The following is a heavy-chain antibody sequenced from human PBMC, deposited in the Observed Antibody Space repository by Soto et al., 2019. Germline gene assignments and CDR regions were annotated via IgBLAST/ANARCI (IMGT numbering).Heavy chain of an antibody. Sequence: GASVKVSCKASGGTFGSYAISWVRQAPGQGLEWMGGIIPIFGTANYAQKFQGRVTITADKSTSTAYMELSSLRSEDTAVYYCARGGGIHYYYYYGMDVWGQGTTVTVSS. V-gene: IGHV1-69*06. CDR1: GGTFGSYA. J-gene: IGHJ6*02. CDR2: IIPIFGTA. CDR3: ARGGGIHYYYYYGMDV.